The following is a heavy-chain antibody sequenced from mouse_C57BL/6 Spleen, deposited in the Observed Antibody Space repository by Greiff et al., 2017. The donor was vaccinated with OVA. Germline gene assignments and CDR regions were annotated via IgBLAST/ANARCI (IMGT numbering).Heavy chain of an antibody. Sequence: VQLQQSGPELVKPGASVKIPCKASGYTFTDYNMDWVKQSHGKSLEWIGDINPNNGGTIYNQKFKGKATLTVDTSSSTAYMELRSLTSEDTAVYYCARFTAWKGAYWGQGTLVTVSA. CDR1: GYTFTDYN. V-gene: IGHV1-18*01. CDR2: INPNNGGT. J-gene: IGHJ3*01. D-gene: IGHD1-1*01. CDR3: ARFTAWKGAY.